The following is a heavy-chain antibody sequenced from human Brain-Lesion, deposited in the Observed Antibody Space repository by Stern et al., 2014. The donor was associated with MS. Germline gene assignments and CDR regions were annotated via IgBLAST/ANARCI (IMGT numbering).Heavy chain of an antibody. V-gene: IGHV4-61*02. D-gene: IGHD2-2*01. CDR1: GGSISSGGYY. Sequence: QLQLQESGPGLVKPSQTLSLSCTVSGGSISSGGYYWSWIRQPGGKGLEWTGRIFNSGRTSDKPPLQSRGLLSIDTSKNQFSLRLNPMTAADTAVYYCARGRVVPGFQYYATDVWGQGTTVIVSS. J-gene: IGHJ6*02. CDR3: ARGRVVPGFQYYATDV. CDR2: IFNSGRT.